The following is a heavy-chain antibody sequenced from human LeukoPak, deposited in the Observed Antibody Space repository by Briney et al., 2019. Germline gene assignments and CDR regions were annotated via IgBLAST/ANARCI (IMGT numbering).Heavy chain of an antibody. Sequence: PSETLSLTCTVSGGSISGYYWSWTRQPPGKGLEWIGQIYYRGRTNYNPSLKSRVTISVDTSKNQFSLKLSSVTAADTAVYYCARLSLLGSGWYFDYWGQGTLVTVSS. J-gene: IGHJ4*02. CDR1: GGSISGYY. D-gene: IGHD6-19*01. CDR2: IYYRGRT. V-gene: IGHV4-59*08. CDR3: ARLSLLGSGWYFDY.